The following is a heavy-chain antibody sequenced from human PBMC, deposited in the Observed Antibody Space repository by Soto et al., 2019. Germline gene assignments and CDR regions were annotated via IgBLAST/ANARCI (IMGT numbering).Heavy chain of an antibody. D-gene: IGHD3-10*01. J-gene: IGHJ4*02. V-gene: IGHV3-23*01. CDR1: GFTFSSYA. CDR3: AKGKYYASGTYYNNLDC. CDR2: ISSSSDIT. Sequence: GGSLRLSCAASGFTFSSYAMSRVRQAPGKGLEWVSAISSSSDITYYADSVKGRFTISRDNSQNTLYVQMNSLRAEDTAVYYCAKGKYYASGTYYNNLDCWGQGTVVTVSS.